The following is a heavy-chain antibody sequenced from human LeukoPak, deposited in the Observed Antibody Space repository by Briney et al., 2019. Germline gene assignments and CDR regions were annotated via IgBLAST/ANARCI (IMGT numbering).Heavy chain of an antibody. CDR1: GYTFTSYD. V-gene: IGHV1-8*01. J-gene: IGHJ6*03. D-gene: IGHD5-12*01. CDR3: ARGPPRGIVATILHVNYYYYMDV. CDR2: MNPNSGNT. Sequence: ASVKVSCKASGYTFTSYDINWVRQVTGQGLEWMGWMNPNSGNTGYAQKFQGRVTMTRNTSISTAYMELSSLRSEDTAVYYCARGPPRGIVATILHVNYYYYMDVWGKGTTVTVSS.